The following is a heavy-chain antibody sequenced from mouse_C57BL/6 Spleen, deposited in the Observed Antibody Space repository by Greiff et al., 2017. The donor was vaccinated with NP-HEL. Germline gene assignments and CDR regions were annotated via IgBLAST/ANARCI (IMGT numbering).Heavy chain of an antibody. CDR1: GYSFTGYY. CDR2: IYPYNGVS. CDR3: APPAGYSAMDY. Sequence: VQLQQSGPELVKPGASVKITCKAAGYSFTGYYMHWVKQSHGNILDWIGYIYPYNGVSSYNQKFKGKATLTVDKSSSTAYMELRSLTSEVSAVYYCAPPAGYSAMDYWGQGTSVPVSS. V-gene: IGHV1-31*01. J-gene: IGHJ4*01.